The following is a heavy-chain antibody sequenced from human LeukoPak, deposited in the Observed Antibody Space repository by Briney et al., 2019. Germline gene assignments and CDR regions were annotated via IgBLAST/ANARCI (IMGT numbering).Heavy chain of an antibody. V-gene: IGHV1-69*13. J-gene: IGHJ4*02. CDR1: GYTFTSYY. D-gene: IGHD3-22*01. CDR3: ARGVVIFDY. Sequence: SVKVSCKASGYTFTSYYMHWVRQAPGQGLEWMGGIIPIFGTANYAQKFQGRVTITADESTSTAYMELSSLRSEDTAVYYCARGVVIFDYWGQGTLVTVSS. CDR2: IIPIFGTA.